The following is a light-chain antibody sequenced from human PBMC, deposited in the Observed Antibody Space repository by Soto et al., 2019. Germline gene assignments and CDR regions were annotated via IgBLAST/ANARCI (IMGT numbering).Light chain of an antibody. J-gene: IGLJ3*02. CDR1: TNDIGGYNY. CDR2: EVR. V-gene: IGLV2-14*01. Sequence: QSALTQPASVSGSPGQSITISCSGTTNDIGGYNYVSWYQHHPGKVPKVIIYEVRNRPSGVSNRFSGSKSGNTASLTISGLQAGDGADYYCCSYTISATLVFGGGTKVTVL. CDR3: CSYTISATLV.